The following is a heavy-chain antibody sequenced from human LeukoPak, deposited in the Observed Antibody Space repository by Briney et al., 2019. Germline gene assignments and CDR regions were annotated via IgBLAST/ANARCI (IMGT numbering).Heavy chain of an antibody. Sequence: PGGSLRLSCAASGFTFSSYGMHWVRQAPGKGLEWVAVIWYGGSNKYYADSVKGRFTISRDNSKNTLYLQMNSLRAEDTAVYYCAKDFGGHCSSTSCYTFDYWGQGTLVTVSS. V-gene: IGHV3-30*02. D-gene: IGHD2-2*02. CDR2: IWYGGSNK. J-gene: IGHJ4*02. CDR1: GFTFSSYG. CDR3: AKDFGGHCSSTSCYTFDY.